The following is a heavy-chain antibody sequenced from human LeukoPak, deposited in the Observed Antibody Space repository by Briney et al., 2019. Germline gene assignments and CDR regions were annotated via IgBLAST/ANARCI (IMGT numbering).Heavy chain of an antibody. Sequence: PSETLSLTCAVSGGSFSGYYWSWIRQPPGKGLEWIGGINHSGSTNYNPSLKSRVTISVDTSKNQSSLKLNSVTAADTAVYYCARARAHLKYYYDSSGYYYFDYWGQGTLVTVSS. J-gene: IGHJ4*02. V-gene: IGHV4-34*01. CDR1: GGSFSGYY. D-gene: IGHD3-22*01. CDR2: INHSGST. CDR3: ARARAHLKYYYDSSGYYYFDY.